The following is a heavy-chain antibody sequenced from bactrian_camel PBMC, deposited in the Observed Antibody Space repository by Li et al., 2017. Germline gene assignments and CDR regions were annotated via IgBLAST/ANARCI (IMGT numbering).Heavy chain of an antibody. J-gene: IGHJ4*01. CDR1: GFTFSNNW. Sequence: QVQLVESGGGLVQPGGSLRLSCAASGFTFSNNWMYWVRQAPGKGLEWVASFYSDGVQTYYADSVKGRFTISRDNAKNTLYLQLNSLKTEDTAMYFCADFAGSSFNYWGQGTQVTVS. CDR3: ADFAGSSFNY. V-gene: IGHV3S6*01. D-gene: IGHD5*01. CDR2: FYSDGVQT.